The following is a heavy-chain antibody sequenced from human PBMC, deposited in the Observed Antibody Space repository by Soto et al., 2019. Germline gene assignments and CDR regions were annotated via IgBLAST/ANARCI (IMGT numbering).Heavy chain of an antibody. D-gene: IGHD6-19*01. CDR2: IYYSGST. Sequence: SETLSLTCTVSGGSISSYYWSWIRQPPAKGLEWIGYIYYSGSTNYNPSLKSRVTISVDTSKNQFSLKLSSVTAADTAVYYCARTYSSGWYNWFDPWGQGTLVTVSS. CDR1: GGSISSYY. CDR3: ARTYSSGWYNWFDP. V-gene: IGHV4-59*01. J-gene: IGHJ5*02.